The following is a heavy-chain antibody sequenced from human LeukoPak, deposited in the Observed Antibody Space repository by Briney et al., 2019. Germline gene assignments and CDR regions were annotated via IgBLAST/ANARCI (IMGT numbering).Heavy chain of an antibody. V-gene: IGHV4-34*01. CDR2: INHSGST. CDR1: EFSVGSNY. CDR3: ARAYYSTSWYGV. J-gene: IGHJ3*01. D-gene: IGHD6-13*01. Sequence: PGGSLRLSCAASEFSVGSNYMTWVRQTPGKGLEWIGEINHSGSTNYNPSLKSRVTISVDTSKNHFSLKLSSMTAADTAVYYCARAYYSTSWYGVWGQGTLVTVSS.